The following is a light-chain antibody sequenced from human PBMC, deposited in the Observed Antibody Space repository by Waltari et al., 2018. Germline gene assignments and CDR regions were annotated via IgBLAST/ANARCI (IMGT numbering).Light chain of an antibody. Sequence: DIQLNQSPSFLSASVGDRATITCRASQGISNYLAWYQQKPGKAPKLLISAASTLQSGVPSRFSGSGSETEFTLTISSLQPEDFATYFCLQLNSYPLTFGGGTNVEIK. CDR1: QGISNY. CDR2: AAS. V-gene: IGKV1-9*01. J-gene: IGKJ4*01. CDR3: LQLNSYPLT.